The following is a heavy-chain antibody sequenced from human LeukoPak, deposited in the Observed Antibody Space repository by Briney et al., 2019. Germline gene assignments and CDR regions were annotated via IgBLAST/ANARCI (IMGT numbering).Heavy chain of an antibody. CDR1: GYTFTSYY. CDR3: ARDFWSSGYYSYFDY. J-gene: IGHJ4*02. V-gene: IGHV1-46*01. D-gene: IGHD3-22*01. Sequence: ASVKVSCKASGYTFTSYYMHWVRQAPGQGLEWMGIINPSGGSTGYAQKFQGRVTMTRDTSTSTVYMELSSLRSEDTAVYYCARDFWSSGYYSYFDYWGQGTLVTVSS. CDR2: INPSGGST.